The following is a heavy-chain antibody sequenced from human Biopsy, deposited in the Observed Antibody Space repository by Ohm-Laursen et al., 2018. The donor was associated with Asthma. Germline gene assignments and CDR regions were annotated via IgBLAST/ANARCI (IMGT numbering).Heavy chain of an antibody. D-gene: IGHD1-1*01. J-gene: IGHJ3*02. CDR3: VRDGTDDAFDI. Sequence: SLRLSCSASGFSFSNFAIHWVRQAPGKGLEWVGVISKDASTQDYADPVKGRFTMARDNSKNTLDLQMDSLREEDTAVYYCVRDGTDDAFDIWGQGTVVSVSS. CDR2: ISKDASTQ. CDR1: GFSFSNFA. V-gene: IGHV3-30*01.